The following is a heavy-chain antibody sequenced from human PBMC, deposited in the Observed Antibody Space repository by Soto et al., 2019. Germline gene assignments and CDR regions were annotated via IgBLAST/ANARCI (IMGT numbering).Heavy chain of an antibody. D-gene: IGHD1-26*01. Sequence: QVQLVESGGGVVQPGRSLRLSCAASGFTFSSYGMHWVRQAPGKGLEWVAVISDDGSNKYYADSVKGRFTMSRDNSKNRLYLQMNSLRAEDTAVYYCAKSGYSGSYSDYWGQGTLVTVST. CDR2: ISDDGSNK. CDR3: AKSGYSGSYSDY. J-gene: IGHJ4*02. CDR1: GFTFSSYG. V-gene: IGHV3-30*18.